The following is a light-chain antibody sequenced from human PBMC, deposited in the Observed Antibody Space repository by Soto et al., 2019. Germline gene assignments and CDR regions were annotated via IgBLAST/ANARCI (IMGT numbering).Light chain of an antibody. CDR2: GAS. V-gene: IGKV3-20*01. Sequence: EIVLTQSPGTLSLSPGERATLSCRASHSVSSIYLAWYQQKPGQAPRLLIYGASRRATGFPARFSGSGSGTEFTLTISSLQPDDFATYYCQQYNSYPIPFCQGTKVDIK. CDR1: HSVSSIY. J-gene: IGKJ1*01. CDR3: QQYNSYPIP.